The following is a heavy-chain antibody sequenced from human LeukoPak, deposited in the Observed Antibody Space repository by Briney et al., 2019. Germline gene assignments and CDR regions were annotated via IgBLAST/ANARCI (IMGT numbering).Heavy chain of an antibody. CDR3: ARGGRYCSSTCCLAGYDY. D-gene: IGHD2-2*01. CDR2: IIPIFGTA. V-gene: IGHV1-69*05. Sequence: SVKVSCKASGGTFSSYAISWVRQAPGQGLEWMGGIIPIFGTANYAQKFQGRVTITTDESTSTAYMELSSLRSEDTAVYYCARGGRYCSSTCCLAGYDYWGQGTLVTVSS. CDR1: GGTFSSYA. J-gene: IGHJ4*02.